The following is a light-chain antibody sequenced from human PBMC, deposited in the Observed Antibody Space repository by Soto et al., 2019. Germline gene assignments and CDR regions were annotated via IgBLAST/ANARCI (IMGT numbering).Light chain of an antibody. CDR3: QQRSNWPPLT. J-gene: IGKJ4*01. CDR2: DTS. Sequence: EIVLTQSPATLSLSPGERATLSCRASQDVGKYLAWYQQNPGQAPRLLIYDTSNRASGIPARFSGSGSGTDFTLTISSLEPEDVAVYYCQQRSNWPPLTFGGGTKVEIK. V-gene: IGKV3-11*01. CDR1: QDVGKY.